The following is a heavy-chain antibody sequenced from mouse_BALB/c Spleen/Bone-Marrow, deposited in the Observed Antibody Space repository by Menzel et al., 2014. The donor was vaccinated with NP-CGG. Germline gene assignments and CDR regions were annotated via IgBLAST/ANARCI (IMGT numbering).Heavy chain of an antibody. D-gene: IGHD1-1*01. CDR2: INPGSGST. CDR1: GYAFTNYL. V-gene: IGHV1-54*02. J-gene: IGHJ1*01. CDR3: AREDGLWYFDV. Sequence: VQLQESGAELVRPGTSVKVSCKASGYAFTNYLIEWVKQRPGQGLEWIGVINPGSGSTNYNEKFKGKATFTADTSSNTAYMQLSSLTSEDSAVYYCAREDGLWYFDVWGAGTTVTVSS.